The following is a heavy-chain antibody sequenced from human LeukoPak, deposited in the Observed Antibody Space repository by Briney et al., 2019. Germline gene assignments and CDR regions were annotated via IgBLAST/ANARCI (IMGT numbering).Heavy chain of an antibody. J-gene: IGHJ6*02. CDR1: GGSISGFY. D-gene: IGHD2-2*02. CDR2: IYYSGST. CDR3: ARDRYPSMDV. Sequence: SETLSLTCTVSGGSISGFYWGWLRQPPGKGLEWIGYIYYSGSTNYNPSLKSRVTISVDTSKNQFSLKLSSVTAADTAVYYCARDRYPSMDVWGQGTTVTVSS. V-gene: IGHV4-59*01.